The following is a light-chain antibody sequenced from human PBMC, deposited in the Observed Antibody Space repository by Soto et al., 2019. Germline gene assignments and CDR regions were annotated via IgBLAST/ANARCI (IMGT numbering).Light chain of an antibody. CDR1: QRVTTW. J-gene: IGKJ1*01. V-gene: IGKV1-5*01. CDR3: LQYNDYWT. Sequence: DIPMTQSPSTLSASVGDRVTITCRASQRVTTWLAWYQQRPGKAPKLLIHDASTLHSGVPSRFSGSGSGTEFTLTISSLQPDDFATYYCLQYNDYWTFGQGTKVEIK. CDR2: DAS.